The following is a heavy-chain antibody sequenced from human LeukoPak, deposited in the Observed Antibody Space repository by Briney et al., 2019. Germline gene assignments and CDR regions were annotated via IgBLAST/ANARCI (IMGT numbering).Heavy chain of an antibody. CDR3: ARRIPREADAFDI. V-gene: IGHV4-59*08. D-gene: IGHD1-26*01. CDR2: IYYSGST. Sequence: SETLSLTCTVSGGSISSYYWSWIRQPPGKGLEWIGYIYYSGSTNYNPSLKSRVTISVDTSKNQFSLKLSSVTAADTAVYYCARRIPREADAFDIWGQGTMVPVSS. J-gene: IGHJ3*02. CDR1: GGSISSYY.